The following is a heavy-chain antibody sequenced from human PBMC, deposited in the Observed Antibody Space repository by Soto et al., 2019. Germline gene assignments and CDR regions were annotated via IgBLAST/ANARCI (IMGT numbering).Heavy chain of an antibody. Sequence: EASVKASCKASRYTFTSYGISWVRQAPEQGLEWMGWISAYNGNTNYAQKLQGRVTMTTDTSTSTAYMELRRLRSDETAVYYCARDGVTMIVVDLFDYWGQGTLVTVSS. CDR2: ISAYNGNT. V-gene: IGHV1-18*04. D-gene: IGHD3-22*01. J-gene: IGHJ4*02. CDR1: RYTFTSYG. CDR3: ARDGVTMIVVDLFDY.